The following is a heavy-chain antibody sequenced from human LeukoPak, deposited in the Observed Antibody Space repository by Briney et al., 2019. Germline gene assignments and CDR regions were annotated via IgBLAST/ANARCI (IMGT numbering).Heavy chain of an antibody. J-gene: IGHJ4*02. CDR1: GFTFSNYW. CDR2: IKQDESEK. V-gene: IGHV3-7*01. Sequence: PGGSLRLFCSASGFTFSNYWMSWVRQAPGKGLEWVSNIKQDESEKYYVDSVKGRFTISRGNAKSSLYLQMNSLRAEDTAVYYCERALDSSSSLYQAIEEWGQGTLVTVSS. CDR3: ERALDSSSSLYQAIEE. D-gene: IGHD2-2*01.